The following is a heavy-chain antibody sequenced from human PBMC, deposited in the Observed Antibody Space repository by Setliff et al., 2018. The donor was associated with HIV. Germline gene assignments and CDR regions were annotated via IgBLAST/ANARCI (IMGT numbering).Heavy chain of an antibody. CDR1: GGSISNGGYY. CDR2: IYFSGST. CDR3: AALTTGYYFDY. V-gene: IGHV4-31*03. Sequence: TLSLTCHVSGGSISNGGYYWSWIRQHPGTGLEWIAYIYFSGSTYYNPSLKSRVTVSLDMSKNRFSLRLSSVTAADTAVYYCAALTTGYYFDYWGQGTLVTVSS. J-gene: IGHJ4*01. D-gene: IGHD4-17*01.